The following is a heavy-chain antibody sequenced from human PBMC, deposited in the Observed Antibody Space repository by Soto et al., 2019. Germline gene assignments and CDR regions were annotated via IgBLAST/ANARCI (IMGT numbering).Heavy chain of an antibody. CDR1: GFTFSSYW. J-gene: IGHJ4*02. CDR3: ARTLWFGELWFDY. CDR2: IKQDGSEK. D-gene: IGHD3-10*01. Sequence: EVQLVESGGGLVQPGGSLRLSCAASGFTFSSYWMSWVRQAPGKGLEWVANIKQDGSEKYYVDSVKGRFTISRDNAKNSLYLQMNSLRAEDTAVYYCARTLWFGELWFDYCGQGTLVTVSS. V-gene: IGHV3-7*01.